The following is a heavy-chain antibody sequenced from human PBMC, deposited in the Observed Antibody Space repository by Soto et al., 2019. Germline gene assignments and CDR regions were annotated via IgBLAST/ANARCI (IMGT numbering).Heavy chain of an antibody. CDR3: AKHFYGSGSYYEAGYFQP. J-gene: IGHJ1*01. CDR1: GFTFSDYG. D-gene: IGHD3-10*01. V-gene: IGHV3-23*01. Sequence: GGSLRLSCAASGFTFSDYGMSWVRQAPGKGLEWVARIHSSGGITSYAESVRGRFSISRDNSKSTLSLHMNSLRAEDTAIYYCAKHFYGSGSYYEAGYFQPWGQGTLVTVSS. CDR2: IHSSGGIT.